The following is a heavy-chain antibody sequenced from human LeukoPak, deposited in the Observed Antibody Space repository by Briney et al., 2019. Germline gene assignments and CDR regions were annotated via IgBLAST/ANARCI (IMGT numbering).Heavy chain of an antibody. V-gene: IGHV4-59*08. CDR2: IYYSGST. D-gene: IGHD6-19*01. J-gene: IGHJ4*02. CDR3: ARHAFWYSSFFDY. CDR1: GGSMSSYY. Sequence: SETLSLTCALSGGSMSSYYWSWIRQPPRKGLEWIGYIYYSGSTNYNPSLKSRVTISLDTSKNQFSLKLNSVTAADTAVYYCARHAFWYSSFFDYWGQGTLVTVFS.